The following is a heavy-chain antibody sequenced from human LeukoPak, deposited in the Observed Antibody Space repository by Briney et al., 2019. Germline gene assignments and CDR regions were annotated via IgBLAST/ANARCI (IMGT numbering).Heavy chain of an antibody. CDR2: ISSDGGST. CDR3: ARSSSSSYNYGNFDR. CDR1: GFTFSSYA. J-gene: IGHJ4*02. D-gene: IGHD5-18*01. V-gene: IGHV3-64*01. Sequence: PGGSLRLSCATSGFTFSSYAMHWVRQAPGKGLEYVSAISSDGGSTYYANSVKGRFTMSRDNSKNTLYLQMGSLRDEDMAVYYCARSSSSSYNYGNFDRWGQGTLVTVSS.